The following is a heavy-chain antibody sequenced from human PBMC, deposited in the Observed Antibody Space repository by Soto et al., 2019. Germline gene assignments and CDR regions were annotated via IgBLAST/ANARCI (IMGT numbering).Heavy chain of an antibody. CDR3: ATIRDCDYDCSDRDFQH. D-gene: IGHD2-21*02. V-gene: IGHV3-74*02. Sequence: EIYLKESGGGLVQPGGSLRLSCAASGFTFGTSWMHWVRQTPGKGLLWVARISGNGRNIHYADFAKGRFSISRDNAKNTLILQMNSLRVDDSAMYYCATIRDCDYDCSDRDFQHWGQGTLVTVSS. CDR2: ISGNGRNI. J-gene: IGHJ1*01. CDR1: GFTFGTSW.